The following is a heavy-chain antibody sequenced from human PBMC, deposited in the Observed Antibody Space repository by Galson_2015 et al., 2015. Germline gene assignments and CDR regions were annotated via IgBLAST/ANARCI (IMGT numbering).Heavy chain of an antibody. CDR2: INWNGGST. CDR1: GFTFDDYG. CDR3: ARSDYYDSSGRSPFDY. V-gene: IGHV3-20*01. J-gene: IGHJ4*02. D-gene: IGHD3-22*01. Sequence: SLRLSCAASGFTFDDYGMSWVRQAPGKGLEWVSGINWNGGSTGYADSVKGRFTISRDNAKNSLYLQMNSLRAEDTALYHCARSDYYDSSGRSPFDYWGQGTLVTVSS.